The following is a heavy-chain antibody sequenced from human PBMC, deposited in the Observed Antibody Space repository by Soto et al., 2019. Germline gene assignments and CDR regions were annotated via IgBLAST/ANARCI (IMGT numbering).Heavy chain of an antibody. V-gene: IGHV1-69*01. CDR2: IIPIFGTA. CDR3: ARDRRGYSYGVIFDY. CDR1: GGTFSSYA. Sequence: QVQLVQSGAEVKTPGSSVKVSCKSSGGTFSSYAISWVRQAPGHGLEWMGGIIPIFGTANYAQKFQGRFTMTADESTSTAYMELSSLRSEDTAVYYCARDRRGYSYGVIFDYWGQGTLVTVSS. J-gene: IGHJ4*02. D-gene: IGHD5-18*01.